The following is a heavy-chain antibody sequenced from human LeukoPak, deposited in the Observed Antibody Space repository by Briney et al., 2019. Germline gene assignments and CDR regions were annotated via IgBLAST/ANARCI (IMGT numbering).Heavy chain of an antibody. CDR2: ISSSSSYI. V-gene: IGHV3-21*01. J-gene: IGHJ4*02. CDR1: GFTFSSDS. CDR3: ARVYDSSGYYYHY. D-gene: IGHD3-22*01. Sequence: GGSLRLSCAASGFTFSSDSINWVRRAPGQELKWVSSISSSSSYIYYADSVKGRFTISRDNAKNSLYLQMNSLRAEDTAVYYCARVYDSSGYYYHYWGQGTLVTVSS.